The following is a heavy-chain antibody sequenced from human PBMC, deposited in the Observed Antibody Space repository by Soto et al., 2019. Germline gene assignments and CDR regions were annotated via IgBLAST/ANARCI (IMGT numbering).Heavy chain of an antibody. J-gene: IGHJ4*02. D-gene: IGHD4-17*01. V-gene: IGHV4-39*01. CDR2: SGTT. CDR1: GGSISSSSYY. CDR3: ATYGGDTGRFDY. Sequence: SETLSLTCTVSGGSISSSSYYWGWIRQPPGKGLEWIGSGTTDYNPSLRSRVTISVDTSKEQFSLKLSSVTAADTAVYYCATYGGDTGRFDYWGQGTLVTVSS.